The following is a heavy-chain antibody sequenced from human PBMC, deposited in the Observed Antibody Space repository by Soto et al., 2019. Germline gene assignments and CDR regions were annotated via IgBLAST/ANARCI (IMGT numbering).Heavy chain of an antibody. CDR1: GYTFTSYY. V-gene: IGHV1-46*01. D-gene: IGHD5-12*01. Sequence: QVQLVQSGAEVKKPGASVKVSCKASGYTFTSYYMHWVRQAPGQGLEWMGIINPSGGSTSYAQKFRGRVTMTRDTSTSTVYMELSSLRSEDTAVYYCAREEMATLHYYYYGMDVWGQGTTVTVSS. J-gene: IGHJ6*02. CDR3: AREEMATLHYYYYGMDV. CDR2: INPSGGST.